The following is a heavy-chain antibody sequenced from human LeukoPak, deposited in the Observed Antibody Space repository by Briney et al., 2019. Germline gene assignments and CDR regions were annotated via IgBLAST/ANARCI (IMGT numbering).Heavy chain of an antibody. CDR1: GYTFTSYY. J-gene: IGHJ4*02. CDR2: XXPSGGST. CDR3: AREGMYYYDSSGYPDY. D-gene: IGHD3-22*01. Sequence: ASVKVSCKAFGYTFTSYYMHWVRQAPGQGLEWXXXXXPSGGSTSYAQKFQGRVTMTRDTSTSTVYMELSSLRSEDTAVYYCAREGMYYYDSSGYPDYWGQGTLVTVSS. V-gene: IGHV1-46*01.